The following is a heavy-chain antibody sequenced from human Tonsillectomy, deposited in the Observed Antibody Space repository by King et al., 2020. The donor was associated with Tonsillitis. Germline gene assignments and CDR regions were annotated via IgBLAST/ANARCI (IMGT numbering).Heavy chain of an antibody. D-gene: IGHD3-3*01. Sequence: QLVQSGAVVKKPGESLKISCKGSGYNFANYWINWVRQMPGRGLEWMGRIDPADSYTKYSPSFQGHVTFSADKAVSTAYLHWSSLEASDTAMYFCAYYGASDAFDFWGQGTMVTVSS. CDR3: AYYGASDAFDF. V-gene: IGHV5-10-1*03. J-gene: IGHJ3*01. CDR2: IDPADSYT. CDR1: GYNFANYW.